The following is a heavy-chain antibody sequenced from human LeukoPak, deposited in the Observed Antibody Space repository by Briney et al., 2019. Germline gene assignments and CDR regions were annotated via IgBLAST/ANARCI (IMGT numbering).Heavy chain of an antibody. CDR2: INHSGSA. CDR3: ARARGDYYDSSGYYSAFDY. V-gene: IGHV4-39*07. CDR1: AGSISSSSYY. J-gene: IGHJ4*02. D-gene: IGHD3-22*01. Sequence: SETLSLTCSVSAGSISSSSYYWSWLRQPPGKGLAWIGEINHSGSANYNPSLKSRVTISVDMSKNQFSLKLSSVTAADTAVYYCARARGDYYDSSGYYSAFDYWGQGTLVTVSS.